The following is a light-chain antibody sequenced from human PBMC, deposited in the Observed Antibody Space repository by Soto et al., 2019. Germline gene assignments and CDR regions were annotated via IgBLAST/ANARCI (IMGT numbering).Light chain of an antibody. CDR3: QQYNAWPRT. J-gene: IGKJ1*01. CDR2: GAS. Sequence: EIVMTQSPGTLSLSPGETATLSCRASQSVSSNYVAWFHQKPGQAPRLLIYGASSRATGVPDRFSASGSGTDFTLTINSLQSEDFAVYYCQQYNAWPRTFGQGTKVDI. V-gene: IGKV3-20*01. CDR1: QSVSSNY.